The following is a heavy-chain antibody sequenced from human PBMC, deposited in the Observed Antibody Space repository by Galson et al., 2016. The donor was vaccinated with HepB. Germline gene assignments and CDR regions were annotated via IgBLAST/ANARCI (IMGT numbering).Heavy chain of an antibody. Sequence: SLRLSCAASGFTFSSYEMNWVRQAPGKGLEWVSYISSGNTIYYADSVKGRFTISRDNAKNSLYLQMNSLRAEDTAVYYCASYPGYFPGNWGQGTLVTVSS. J-gene: IGHJ4*02. CDR1: GFTFSSYE. CDR3: ASYPGYFPGN. D-gene: IGHD3-9*01. V-gene: IGHV3-48*03. CDR2: ISSGNTI.